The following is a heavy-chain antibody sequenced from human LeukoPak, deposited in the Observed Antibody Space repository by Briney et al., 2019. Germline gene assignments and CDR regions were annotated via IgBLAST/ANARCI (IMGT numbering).Heavy chain of an antibody. CDR3: ATTQNYYDSSGYYPLGY. CDR2: IYTSGST. V-gene: IGHV4-4*08. CDR1: GCSISSYY. D-gene: IGHD3-22*01. J-gene: IGHJ4*02. Sequence: SETLSLTCTVSGCSISSYYWSWIRQPPGKGLEGIGYIYTSGSTNYNPSLKSRVTISVATSKTQFSLKLSSVTAADTAVYYCATTQNYYDSSGYYPLGYWGQGTLVTVSS.